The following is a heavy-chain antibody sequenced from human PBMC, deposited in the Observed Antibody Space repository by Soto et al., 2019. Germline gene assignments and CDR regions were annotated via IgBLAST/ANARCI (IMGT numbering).Heavy chain of an antibody. CDR1: GFTFDDYT. D-gene: IGHD1-26*01. CDR3: AKELFGKWELLRPVGFDY. J-gene: IGHJ4*02. CDR2: ISWDGGST. V-gene: IGHV3-43*01. Sequence: GGSLRLSCAASGFTFDDYTMHWVRQAPGKGLEWVSLISWDGGSTYYADSVKGRFTISRDNSKNSLYLQMNSLRTEDTALYYCAKELFGKWELLRPVGFDYWGQGTLVTVSS.